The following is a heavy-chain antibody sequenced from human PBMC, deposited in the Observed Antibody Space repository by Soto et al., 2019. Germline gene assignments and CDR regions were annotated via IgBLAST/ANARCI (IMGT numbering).Heavy chain of an antibody. V-gene: IGHV4-31*03. CDR3: ARVDDSSGYSSPFDS. J-gene: IGHJ4*02. D-gene: IGHD3-22*01. Sequence: QVQLQESGPGLVKPSQTLSLTCTVSGGSISSGGYYWSWIRQHPGKGLEWIGYIYYSGSTYYNPSLKSRVTIAVDTSKNQFSLKLSSVTAADTAVYYCARVDDSSGYSSPFDSWGQGTLVTVSS. CDR2: IYYSGST. CDR1: GGSISSGGYY.